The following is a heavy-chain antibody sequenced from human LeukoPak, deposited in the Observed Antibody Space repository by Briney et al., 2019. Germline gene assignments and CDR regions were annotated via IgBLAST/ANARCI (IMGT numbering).Heavy chain of an antibody. CDR1: GFTFSSYA. CDR2: IRNSGGTT. J-gene: IGHJ4*02. Sequence: GGSLRLSCAASGFTFSSYAMSWVRQAPGKGLEWVSTIRNSGGTTFYADSVKGRFTISRDNSKNTLYLQMNSLRAEDTAVYYCARDRIVAPGIAVAGTRGALPNDYWGQGTLVTVSS. D-gene: IGHD6-19*01. CDR3: ARDRIVAPGIAVAGTRGALPNDY. V-gene: IGHV3-23*01.